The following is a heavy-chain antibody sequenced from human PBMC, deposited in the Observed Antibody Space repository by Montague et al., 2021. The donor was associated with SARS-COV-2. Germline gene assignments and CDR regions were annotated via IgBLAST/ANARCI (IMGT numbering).Heavy chain of an antibody. J-gene: IGHJ4*01. D-gene: IGHD2-2*01. CDR1: GGSFSGYY. Sequence: SETLSLTCAVYGGSFSGYYWSWIRKPPGKGLELIGEVNLSGSTNSNPSLKRRVTISVAMYKTQFSLKLSSVTAADTAVYYCSRVKSITAGVRPPAPDWGKGTMVTVSS. CDR3: SRVKSITAGVRPPAPD. CDR2: VNLSGST. V-gene: IGHV4-34*01.